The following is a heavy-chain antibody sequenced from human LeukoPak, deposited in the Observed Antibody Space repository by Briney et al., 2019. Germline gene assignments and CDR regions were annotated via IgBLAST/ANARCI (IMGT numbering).Heavy chain of an antibody. CDR2: ISAYNGNT. CDR1: GYTFTSYG. Sequence: ASVKVSCKASGYTFTSYGISWVRQAPGQGLEWMGWISAYNGNTNYAQKLQGRVTMTRDTSISTAYMELSRLRSDDTAVYYCARLRVSPGYWGQGTLVTVSS. D-gene: IGHD6-13*01. CDR3: ARLRVSPGY. V-gene: IGHV1-18*01. J-gene: IGHJ4*02.